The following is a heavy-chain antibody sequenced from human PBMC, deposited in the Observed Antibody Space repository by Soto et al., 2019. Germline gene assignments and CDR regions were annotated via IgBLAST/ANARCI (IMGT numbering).Heavy chain of an antibody. V-gene: IGHV4-31*03. CDR2: IYYSGST. CDR1: GGSISSGGYY. J-gene: IGHJ6*02. Sequence: PSETLSLTCTVSGGSISSGGYYWSWIRQHPGKGLEWIGYIYYSGSTYYNPSLKSRVTISVDTSKNQFSLKLSSVTAADTAVYYCARDPIVVVKAAIHYSYGMDVWGQGTTVTVSS. D-gene: IGHD2-2*01. CDR3: ARDPIVVVKAAIHYSYGMDV.